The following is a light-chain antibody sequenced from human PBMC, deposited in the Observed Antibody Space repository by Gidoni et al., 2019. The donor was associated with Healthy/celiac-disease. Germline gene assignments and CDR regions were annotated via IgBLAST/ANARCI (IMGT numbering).Light chain of an antibody. Sequence: DMQLIKSPSSLSASVGARVPITCRASQSHSSYLTWYQQKPGKAPKILIYAASSLQSGFPSSFSGSGSDTDFTLTISSLQPEDFATYYCQQIYSTPPTFGQGTKVEIK. CDR3: QQIYSTPPT. CDR1: QSHSSY. J-gene: IGKJ1*01. CDR2: AAS. V-gene: IGKV1-39*01.